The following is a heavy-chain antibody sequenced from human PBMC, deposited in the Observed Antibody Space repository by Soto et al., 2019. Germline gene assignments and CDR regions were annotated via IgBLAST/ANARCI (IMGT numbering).Heavy chain of an antibody. Sequence: GESLKISCKGSGYSFTTDWISWVRQMPGKGLEWMGRVDPSDSYTNYSPSFQGHVTISVDKSISTAYLQWSSLKASDTAMYYCARIRIEAPGNPGHWGQGTLVTVSS. V-gene: IGHV5-10-1*01. D-gene: IGHD6-13*01. CDR3: ARIRIEAPGNPGH. CDR1: GYSFTTDW. J-gene: IGHJ1*01. CDR2: VDPSDSYT.